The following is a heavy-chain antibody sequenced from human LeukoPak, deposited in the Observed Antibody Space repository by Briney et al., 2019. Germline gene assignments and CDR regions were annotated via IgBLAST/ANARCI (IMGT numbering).Heavy chain of an antibody. CDR3: ARAVRGRHYYYYYYMDV. V-gene: IGHV4-30-4*07. CDR1: GGSISRSGYS. CDR2: IYYTGST. D-gene: IGHD3-10*01. J-gene: IGHJ6*03. Sequence: SETLSLTCAVSGGSISRSGYSWSWIRQPPGKGLEWIGYIYYTGSTYYNPSLKSRLTISLDTSKNQFSLKLSSVTAADTAVYYCARAVRGRHYYYYYYMDVWGKGTTVTVSS.